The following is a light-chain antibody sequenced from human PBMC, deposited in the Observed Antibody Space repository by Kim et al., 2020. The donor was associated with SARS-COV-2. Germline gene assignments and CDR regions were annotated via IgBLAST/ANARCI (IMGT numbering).Light chain of an antibody. CDR3: QVWDTGSDHPV. J-gene: IGLJ2*01. V-gene: IGLV3-21*04. Sequence: SYELTQPPSVSVAPGKTARITCGGNNIGSKSVHWYQQKPGQAPVLVIYYDSDRPSGLPERFSGSNSGNTATLTISRVEAGYEADYYCQVWDTGSDHPVFG. CDR2: YDS. CDR1: NIGSKS.